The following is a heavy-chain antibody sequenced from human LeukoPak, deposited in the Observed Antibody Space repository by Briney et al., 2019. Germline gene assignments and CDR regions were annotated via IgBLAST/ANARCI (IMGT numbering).Heavy chain of an antibody. CDR2: IYYSGST. J-gene: IGHJ4*02. Sequence: PSETLSLTCTVSGGSLSSSSYYWGWIRQPPGKGLEWIGSIYYSGSTYYNPSLKSRVTISVDTSKNQFSLKLSSVTAADTAVYYCARYSSSWYDLPTSFDYWGQGTLVTVSS. D-gene: IGHD6-13*01. CDR3: ARYSSSWYDLPTSFDY. V-gene: IGHV4-39*01. CDR1: GGSLSSSSYY.